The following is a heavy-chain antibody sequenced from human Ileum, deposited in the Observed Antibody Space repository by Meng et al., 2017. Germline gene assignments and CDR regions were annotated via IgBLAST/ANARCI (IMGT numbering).Heavy chain of an antibody. CDR3: AREQWLAYYYYYGMDV. D-gene: IGHD6-19*01. J-gene: IGHJ6*02. V-gene: IGHV1-18*01. CDR2: ISAYNGNT. Sequence: ASVKVSCKAYGYTFTSYGISWVRQAPGQGLEWMGWISAYNGNTNYAQKLQGRVTMTTDTSTSTAYMELRSLRSDDTAVYYCAREQWLAYYYYYGMDVWGQGTTVTVSS. CDR1: GYTFTSYG.